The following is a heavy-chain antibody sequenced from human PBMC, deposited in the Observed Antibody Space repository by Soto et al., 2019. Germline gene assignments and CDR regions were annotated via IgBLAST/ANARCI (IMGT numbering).Heavy chain of an antibody. V-gene: IGHV4-59*13. CDR3: ARNRGGSSGYNYLQH. CDR1: GGSISGYY. CDR2: IYYSGST. J-gene: IGHJ1*01. Sequence: PSETLSLTCTVSGGSISGYYWSWIRQSPGKGLEWMGYIYYSGSTDYNPSLKSRVTISLDTSRNQFSLKLTSVTAADTAVYYCARNRGGSSGYNYLQHWGQGTQVPVSS. D-gene: IGHD3-22*01.